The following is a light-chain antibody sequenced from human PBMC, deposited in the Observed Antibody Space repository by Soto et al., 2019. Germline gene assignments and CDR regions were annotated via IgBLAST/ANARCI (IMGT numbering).Light chain of an antibody. CDR1: QGIRND. CDR3: LQDWKYPLT. V-gene: IGKV1-6*02. J-gene: IGKJ4*01. CDR2: AAS. Sequence: AVQMTQSPSSLSASVGDRVTITCRASQGIRNDLGWYQQKQGKAPKLLIYAASSLQSGVPSRFSGSGSVTDFTFTISSLQPEDFATYFCLQDWKYPLTFGGGTRVEVK.